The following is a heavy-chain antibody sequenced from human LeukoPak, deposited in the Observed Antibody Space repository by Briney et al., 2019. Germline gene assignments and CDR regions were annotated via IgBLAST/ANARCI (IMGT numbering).Heavy chain of an antibody. Sequence: GGSLRLSCAASGFTFSSYWMSWVRQAPGKGLEWVANIKQEGSEKYYVDSVKGRFTISRDNAKNSLYLQMNSLRAEDTAVYYCARGRLGSGWSFDYWGQGTLVTVSS. D-gene: IGHD6-19*01. CDR1: GFTFSSYW. J-gene: IGHJ4*02. CDR2: IKQEGSEK. V-gene: IGHV3-7*04. CDR3: ARGRLGSGWSFDY.